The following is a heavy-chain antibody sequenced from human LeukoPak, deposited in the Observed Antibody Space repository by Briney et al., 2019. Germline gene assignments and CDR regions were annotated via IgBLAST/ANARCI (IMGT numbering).Heavy chain of an antibody. D-gene: IGHD2-21*01. CDR3: ARDSPGLWWFDP. V-gene: IGHV4-31*03. J-gene: IGHJ5*02. CDR1: VGSISSGRYY. CDR2: IYYSGST. Sequence: PSETLSLTCTVSVGSISSGRYYCTWIRQHPGKVLLWIGYIYYSGSTYYNPSLKSRVIISVDTSKNQFSLKLSSVTAADTAVYYCARDSPGLWWFDPWGQGTLVTVSS.